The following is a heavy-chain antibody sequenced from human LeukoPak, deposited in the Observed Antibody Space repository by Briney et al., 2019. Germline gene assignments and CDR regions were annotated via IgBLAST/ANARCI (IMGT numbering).Heavy chain of an antibody. CDR1: GFTFGSYP. J-gene: IGHJ4*02. Sequence: PGGSLRLSCAASGFTFGSYPIHWVRQAPGKGLEWVAIISYDGSNKYYADSVKGRFTISRDNSKNTLYLQMNSLRAEDTAVYYCAREMATISYYFDYWGQGTLVTVSS. CDR2: ISYDGSNK. D-gene: IGHD5-24*01. CDR3: AREMATISYYFDY. V-gene: IGHV3-30-3*01.